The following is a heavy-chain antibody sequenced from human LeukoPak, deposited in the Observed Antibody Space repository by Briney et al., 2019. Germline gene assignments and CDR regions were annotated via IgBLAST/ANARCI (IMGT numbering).Heavy chain of an antibody. CDR2: ISAYNGNT. CDR1: GYTFTSYG. Sequence: GASVKVSCKASGYTFTSYGISWVRQAPGQGLEWMGWISAYNGNTNYAQKLQGRVTMTTDTSTSTAYMELRSLRSDDTAGYYCAREYSGYDWGQFDYWGQGTLVTVSS. J-gene: IGHJ4*02. V-gene: IGHV1-18*01. D-gene: IGHD5-12*01. CDR3: AREYSGYDWGQFDY.